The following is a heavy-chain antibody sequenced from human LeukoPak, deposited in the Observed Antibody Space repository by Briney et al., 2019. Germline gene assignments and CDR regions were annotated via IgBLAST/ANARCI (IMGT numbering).Heavy chain of an antibody. J-gene: IGHJ4*02. D-gene: IGHD3-22*01. CDR1: GFTFSSYG. V-gene: IGHV3-33*06. CDR3: AKGGGYYDSSGYSYYFDY. CDR2: IWYDGSNK. Sequence: GRSLRLSCAASGFTFSSYGMHWARQAPGKGLEGVAVIWYDGSNKYYADSVKGRFTISRDNSKNTLYLQMNSLRAEDTAVYYCAKGGGYYDSSGYSYYFDYWGQGTLVTVSS.